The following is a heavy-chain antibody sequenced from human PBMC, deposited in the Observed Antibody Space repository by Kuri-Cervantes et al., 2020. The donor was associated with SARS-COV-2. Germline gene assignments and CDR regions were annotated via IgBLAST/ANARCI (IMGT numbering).Heavy chain of an antibody. Sequence: GESLKISCAASGFTFSSYSMNWVRQAPGKGLKWVSYISSSSSTIYYADSVKGRFTISRDDAKNSLYLQMNSLRDEDTAVYYCARDGSDDFWSGHELGMDVWGQGTTVTVSS. J-gene: IGHJ6*02. CDR2: ISSSSSTI. V-gene: IGHV3-48*02. D-gene: IGHD3-3*01. CDR1: GFTFSSYS. CDR3: ARDGSDDFWSGHELGMDV.